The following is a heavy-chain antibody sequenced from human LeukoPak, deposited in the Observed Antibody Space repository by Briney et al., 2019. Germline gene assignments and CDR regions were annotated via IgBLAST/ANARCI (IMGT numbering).Heavy chain of an antibody. Sequence: PSEILSLTCTVSGDSISSSYWSWIRQPPGKRLEWVGYVHYTGKTNYNPSLNNRATISVDMSKNQFSLTLTSVTVADTAMYYCARGYYDRSGSSNPFDSWGQGTLVTVSA. CDR1: GDSISSSY. CDR3: ARGYYDRSGSSNPFDS. CDR2: VHYTGKT. V-gene: IGHV4-59*01. D-gene: IGHD3-22*01. J-gene: IGHJ4*02.